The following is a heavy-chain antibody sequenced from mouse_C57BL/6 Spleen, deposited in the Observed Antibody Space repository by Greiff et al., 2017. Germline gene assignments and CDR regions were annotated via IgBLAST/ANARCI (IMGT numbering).Heavy chain of an antibody. CDR1: GYSITSGYY. CDR2: ISYDGSN. V-gene: IGHV3-6*01. Sequence: EVQLQESGPGLVKPSQSLSLTCSVTGYSITSGYYWNWIRQFPGNKLEWMGYISYDGSNNYNPSLKNRISITRDTSKNQFFLKLNSVTTEVTATYYCARDPSGLSPYYAMDYWGQGTSVTVSS. J-gene: IGHJ4*01. CDR3: ARDPSGLSPYYAMDY. D-gene: IGHD3-1*01.